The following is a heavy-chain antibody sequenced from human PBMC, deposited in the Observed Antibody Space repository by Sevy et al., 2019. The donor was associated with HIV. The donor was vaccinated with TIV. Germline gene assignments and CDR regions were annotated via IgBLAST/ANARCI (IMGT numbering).Heavy chain of an antibody. CDR1: GGTFSSYA. CDR2: IIPIFGTA. CDR3: ARDLTYYDFWSGLFSAYYYYYYGMDV. V-gene: IGHV1-69*13. J-gene: IGHJ6*02. D-gene: IGHD3-3*01. Sequence: ASVKVSCKASGGTFSSYAISWVRQAPGQGLEWMGGIIPIFGTANYAQKFQGRVTITADESTSTAYMELSSLGSEDTAVYYCARDLTYYDFWSGLFSAYYYYYYGMDVWGQGTTVTVSS.